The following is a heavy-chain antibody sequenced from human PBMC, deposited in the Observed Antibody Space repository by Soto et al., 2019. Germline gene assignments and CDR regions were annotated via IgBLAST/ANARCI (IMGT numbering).Heavy chain of an antibody. CDR3: AAETKSDAYGMDV. V-gene: IGHV3-30*03. CDR1: GLIFSSSA. Sequence: QVQLVESGGGVVQPGRSLRLSCAASGLIFSSSAMHWVRQAPGKGLESVALISYDGSNKYSVDSVKGRFTTSRDNSKDTLDLQMNSLREGDTAVYYCAAETKSDAYGMDVWGQGTTVTVSS. J-gene: IGHJ6*02. CDR2: ISYDGSNK.